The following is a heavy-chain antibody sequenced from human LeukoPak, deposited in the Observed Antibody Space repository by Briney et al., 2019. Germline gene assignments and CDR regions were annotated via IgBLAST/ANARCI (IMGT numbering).Heavy chain of an antibody. CDR1: GFTLSSYW. CDR3: ARGRVWAVAGNFDY. J-gene: IGHJ4*02. CDR2: INSDGSSA. D-gene: IGHD6-13*01. Sequence: GGSLRLSCAASGFTLSSYWMHWVRQAPEKGLVWVSRINSDGSSASHADSVKGRFTISRDNAKNTVYLQMNSLRAEDTAIYYCARGRVWAVAGNFDYWGQGTLVTVSS. V-gene: IGHV3-74*01.